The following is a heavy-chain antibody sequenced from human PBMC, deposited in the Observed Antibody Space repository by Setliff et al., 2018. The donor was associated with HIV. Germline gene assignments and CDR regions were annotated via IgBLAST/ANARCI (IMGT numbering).Heavy chain of an antibody. CDR1: GYMFIAYG. Sequence: ASVKVSCKTSGYMFIAYGMSWVRRAPGQGLEWMGWIGPYNGRTEYSQELQGRVSLTIDTYASTAYMELRSLRSDDTAVYYCARDDVGYNYAEAFDVWGQGTMVTVSS. D-gene: IGHD3-16*01. V-gene: IGHV1-18*01. J-gene: IGHJ3*01. CDR3: ARDDVGYNYAEAFDV. CDR2: IGPYNGRT.